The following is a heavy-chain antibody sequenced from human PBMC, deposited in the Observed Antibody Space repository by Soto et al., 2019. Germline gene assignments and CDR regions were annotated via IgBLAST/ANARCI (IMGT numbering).Heavy chain of an antibody. CDR3: ATQAQDSSSWYSSYDY. CDR1: GFTFSSYA. V-gene: IGHV3-23*01. J-gene: IGHJ4*02. D-gene: IGHD6-13*01. CDR2: ISGSGGST. Sequence: PGGSLRLSCAASGFTFSSYAMSWVRQAPGKGLEWVSAISGSGGSTYYADSVKGRFTISRDNSKNTLYLQMNSLRAEDTAVYYCATQAQDSSSWYSSYDYWGQGTLVTVSS.